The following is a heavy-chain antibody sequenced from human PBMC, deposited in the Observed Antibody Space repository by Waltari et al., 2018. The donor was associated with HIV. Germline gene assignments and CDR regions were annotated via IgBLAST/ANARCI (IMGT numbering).Heavy chain of an antibody. D-gene: IGHD2-15*01. J-gene: IGHJ3*01. V-gene: IGHV1-69*01. CDR2: IIPKLGAT. Sequence: QVQLVQSGAEMKMPESSVKVSCKASGGGFSSYTISWVRQAPGQGLEWMGGIIPKLGATNNAQKFQGRVTITADDSTSSVYLELSSLTSDDTAVYYCARGGCSGRTCYSKSFDLWGQGTRVTVS. CDR3: ARGGCSGRTCYSKSFDL. CDR1: GGGFSSYT.